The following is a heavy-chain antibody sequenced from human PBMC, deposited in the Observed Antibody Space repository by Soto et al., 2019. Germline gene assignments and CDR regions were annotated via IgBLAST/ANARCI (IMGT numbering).Heavy chain of an antibody. D-gene: IGHD6-13*01. CDR3: ARGGVSSSWYV. V-gene: IGHV4-59*08. Sequence: TSETLSLTCTVSGGSISSYYWSWIRQPPGKGLEWIGYIYYSGSTNYNPSLKSRVTISVDTSKNQFSLNLSSVTAADTAVYYCARGGVSSSWYVWGKGTTVTVSS. CDR2: IYYSGST. J-gene: IGHJ6*04. CDR1: GGSISSYY.